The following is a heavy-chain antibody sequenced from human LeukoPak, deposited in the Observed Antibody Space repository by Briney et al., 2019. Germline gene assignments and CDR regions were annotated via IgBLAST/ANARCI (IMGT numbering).Heavy chain of an antibody. J-gene: IGHJ4*02. D-gene: IGHD2-8*01. CDR1: GFTFSSYA. CDR3: ARGYRMVGYYFDY. CDR2: IWYDGSDK. Sequence: GGSLRLSCAASGFTFSSYAMHWVRQAPGKGLEWVAVIWYDGSDKYYADSVKGRFTISRDNSKNTLYLQMNSLRAEDTAVYYCARGYRMVGYYFDYWGQGTLVTVSS. V-gene: IGHV3-33*01.